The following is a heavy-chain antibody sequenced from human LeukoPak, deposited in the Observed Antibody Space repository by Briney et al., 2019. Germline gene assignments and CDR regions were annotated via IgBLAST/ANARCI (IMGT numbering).Heavy chain of an antibody. Sequence: PGGSLRLSCAASGFTFSSYAMSWVRQAPGKGLEWISYISSSSNTIYYADSVKGRFTISRDNAKNSLYLQMNSLRAEDTAVYYCARDGYSGYDLDYFDYWGQGTLVTVSS. D-gene: IGHD5-12*01. CDR3: ARDGYSGYDLDYFDY. J-gene: IGHJ4*02. CDR1: GFTFSSYA. V-gene: IGHV3-48*04. CDR2: ISSSSNTI.